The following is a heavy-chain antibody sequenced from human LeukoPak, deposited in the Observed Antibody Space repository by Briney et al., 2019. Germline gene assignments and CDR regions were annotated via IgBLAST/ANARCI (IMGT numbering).Heavy chain of an antibody. Sequence: PGGSLRLSCAASGFTFSSYSTNWVRQAPGKGLEWVSSISSSSSYIYYADSVKGRFTISRDNAKNSLYLQMNSLRAEDTAVYYCAREKLLWFGELFQAPKYHGMDVWGQGTTVTVSS. CDR2: ISSSSSYI. CDR3: AREKLLWFGELFQAPKYHGMDV. V-gene: IGHV3-21*01. CDR1: GFTFSSYS. J-gene: IGHJ6*02. D-gene: IGHD3-10*01.